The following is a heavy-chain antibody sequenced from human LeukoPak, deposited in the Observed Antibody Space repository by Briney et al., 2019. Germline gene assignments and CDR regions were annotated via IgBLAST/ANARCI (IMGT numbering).Heavy chain of an antibody. CDR2: IYWDDGK. Sequence: SGPTLVKPTQTLTLTCTFSGCSLSTSGVGVGWIRQPPGKALEGLALIYWDDGKRHSPSLKSRLTITKDTSKNQVVLTMTSMDPVDTATYYCAHPIRGYSGYDGYYFDYWGQGTLVTVSS. CDR3: AHPIRGYSGYDGYYFDY. D-gene: IGHD5-12*01. J-gene: IGHJ4*02. V-gene: IGHV2-5*02. CDR1: GCSLSTSGVG.